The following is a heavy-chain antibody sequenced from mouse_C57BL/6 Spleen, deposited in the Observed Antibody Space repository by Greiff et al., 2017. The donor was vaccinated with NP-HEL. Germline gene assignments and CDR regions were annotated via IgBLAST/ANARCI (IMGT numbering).Heavy chain of an antibody. J-gene: IGHJ3*01. D-gene: IGHD2-4*01. Sequence: EVKLVESGGGLVQPGGSMKLSCAASGFTFSDAWMDWVRQSPETGLEWVAEIRNKANNHATYYAESLKGRFTISRDDSKSSVYLQMNSLRAEDTGIYYCTRNDYDAWFAYWGQGTLVTVSA. CDR2: IRNKANNHAT. V-gene: IGHV6-6*01. CDR1: GFTFSDAW. CDR3: TRNDYDAWFAY.